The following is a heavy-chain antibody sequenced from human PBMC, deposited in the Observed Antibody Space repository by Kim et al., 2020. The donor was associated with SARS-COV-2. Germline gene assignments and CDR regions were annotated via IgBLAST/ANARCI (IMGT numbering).Heavy chain of an antibody. CDR3: AKETPYYGSGGSNFDY. Sequence: VKGRFTISRDNSKNTLYLQMNSLRAEDTAVYYCAKETPYYGSGGSNFDYWGQGTLVTVSS. D-gene: IGHD3-10*01. J-gene: IGHJ4*02. V-gene: IGHV3-23*01.